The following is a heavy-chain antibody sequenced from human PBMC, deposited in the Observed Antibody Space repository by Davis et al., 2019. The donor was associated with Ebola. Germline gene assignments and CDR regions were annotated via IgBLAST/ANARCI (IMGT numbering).Heavy chain of an antibody. J-gene: IGHJ6*02. D-gene: IGHD6-6*01. CDR3: AKKSYLGHSSSIERYYGMDV. V-gene: IGHV3-48*01. CDR1: GFTFSSYS. CDR2: ISSSSTI. Sequence: GESLKIPCAASGFTFSSYSMNWVRQAPGKGLEWVSYISSSSTIYYADSVKGRFTISRDNAKNSLYLQMNSLRAEDTAVYYCAKKSYLGHSSSIERYYGMDVWGQGTTVTVSS.